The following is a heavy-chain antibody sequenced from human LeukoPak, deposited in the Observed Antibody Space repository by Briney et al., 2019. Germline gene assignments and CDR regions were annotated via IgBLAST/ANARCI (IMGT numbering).Heavy chain of an antibody. CDR3: VRDGGVSGYDLLDY. J-gene: IGHJ4*02. Sequence: GGSLRLSCAASGFTFSHYWMTWVRQAPGKWLEWVAQINQDGSEEYYMDSVKARFTISRDNAKNSVFLQMNSLRAEDTAVYYCVRDGGVSGYDLLDYWGQGTLVTVCS. V-gene: IGHV3-7*01. CDR1: GFTFSHYW. D-gene: IGHD5-12*01. CDR2: INQDGSEE.